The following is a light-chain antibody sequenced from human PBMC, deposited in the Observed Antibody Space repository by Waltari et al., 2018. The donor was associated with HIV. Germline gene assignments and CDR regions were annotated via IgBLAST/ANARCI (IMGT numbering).Light chain of an antibody. V-gene: IGKV4-1*01. Sequence: DIVMTQSPDSLGVSLGERATINGKASQSVLDSSNNKNCLGWYQQKPGQPPKLIIYWASTRESGVPDRFSGSGSGTDFNLTISSLQAEDVAVYYCQQYYSSLPTFGQGTKVESK. CDR3: QQYYSSLPT. CDR2: WAS. J-gene: IGKJ1*01. CDR1: QSVLDSSNNKNC.